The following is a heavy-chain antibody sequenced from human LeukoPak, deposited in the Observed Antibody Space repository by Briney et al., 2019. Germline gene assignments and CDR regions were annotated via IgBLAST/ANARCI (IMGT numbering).Heavy chain of an antibody. Sequence: PGGSLRLSCAASGFTFSNYAMSWVRQAPGKGLGWVSGISGGGGSTYYADSVKGRFTISRDNSKNTLYLQMNSLRAEDTAVYYCAKDRRYDILTGYRSPSSDYWGQGTLVTASS. J-gene: IGHJ4*02. CDR3: AKDRRYDILTGYRSPSSDY. V-gene: IGHV3-23*01. CDR2: ISGGGGST. CDR1: GFTFSNYA. D-gene: IGHD3-9*01.